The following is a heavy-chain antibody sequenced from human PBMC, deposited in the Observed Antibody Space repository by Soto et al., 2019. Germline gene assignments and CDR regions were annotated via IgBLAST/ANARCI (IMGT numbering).Heavy chain of an antibody. V-gene: IGHV3-11*01. Sequence: QVQLVESGGALVKPGESLRLSCAASGFTFSDYNMGWIRQAPGKGLERISYISYSASTVYYADSVKGRFTISRDNAKNSLFLQMNSLRAEDTAVYYCARDSRRGHVWGQGTTVPVSS. CDR1: GFTFSDYN. J-gene: IGHJ6*02. CDR3: ARDSRRGHV. CDR2: ISYSASTV. D-gene: IGHD3-10*01.